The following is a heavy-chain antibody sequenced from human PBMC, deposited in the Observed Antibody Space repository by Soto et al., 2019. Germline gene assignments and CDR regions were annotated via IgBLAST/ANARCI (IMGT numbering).Heavy chain of an antibody. CDR1: GFSFDEYA. D-gene: IGHD2-2*01. CDR3: AKGFCSSAKCYTYSYMDV. J-gene: IGHJ6*03. CDR2: VSWNSGTV. Sequence: ESGGTLVQPGRSLRLSCAASGFSFDEYAMHWVRQVPGKGLEWVSGVSWNSGTVGYGDSVKGRFTISSDNDKNSLYLQMNSLRAEDTAMYYCAKGFCSSAKCYTYSYMDVWGKGTAVTVSS. V-gene: IGHV3-9*01.